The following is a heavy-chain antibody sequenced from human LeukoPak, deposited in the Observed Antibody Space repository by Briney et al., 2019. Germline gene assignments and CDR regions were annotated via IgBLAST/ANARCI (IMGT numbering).Heavy chain of an antibody. J-gene: IGHJ4*02. V-gene: IGHV1-69*01. D-gene: IGHD7-27*01. CDR1: GGTFNSSA. CDR3: ARAHWGSEF. Sequence: SVKVSCKASGGTFNSSAFSWIRQAPGRGLEWVGGIIPIFGPANYAQEFQGRLTISADESTSTAYMELSSLRSEDTAVYYCARAHWGSEFWGQGTLVTVSS. CDR2: IIPIFGPA.